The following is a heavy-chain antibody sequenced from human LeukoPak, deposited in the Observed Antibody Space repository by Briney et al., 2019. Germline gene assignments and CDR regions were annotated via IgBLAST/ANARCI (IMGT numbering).Heavy chain of an antibody. Sequence: PGGSLRLSCTASGFTFSTYEMNWVRQAPGKGLEWVSVIYSSGSTHYADSVKGRFTISRDNSKNTLYLQMNSLRAEDTAVYYCASLLYSGYFPVYWGQGTLVTVSS. CDR1: GFTFSTYE. D-gene: IGHD5-12*01. J-gene: IGHJ4*02. CDR2: IYSSGST. V-gene: IGHV3-53*01. CDR3: ASLLYSGYFPVY.